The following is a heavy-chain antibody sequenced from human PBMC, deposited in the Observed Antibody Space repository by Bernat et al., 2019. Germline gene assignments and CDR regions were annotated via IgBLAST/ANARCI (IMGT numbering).Heavy chain of an antibody. D-gene: IGHD6-13*01. CDR1: RFTSSSYG. CDR2: IWYDGSNK. V-gene: IGHV3-33*01. CDR3: ARGGSSSWYEVFY. J-gene: IGHJ4*02. Sequence: QVQLVESGGGVVQPGRSLRLSCAASRFTSSSYGMHWVRQAPGKGLEWVAVIWYDGSNKYYGDSVKGRFIISRDNSKNTLYLQMNSLRAEDTAVYYCARGGSSSWYEVFYWGQGTLVTVSS.